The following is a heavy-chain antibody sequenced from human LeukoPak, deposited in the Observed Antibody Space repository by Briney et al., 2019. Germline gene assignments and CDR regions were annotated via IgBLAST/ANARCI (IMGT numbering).Heavy chain of an antibody. CDR3: ARDLGATNRFDY. V-gene: IGHV1-69*05. J-gene: IGHJ4*02. CDR1: GGTFSSYA. CDR2: IIPIFGTA. Sequence: ASVKVSCTASGGTFSSYAISWVRQAPGQGLEWMGGIIPIFGTANYAQKFQGRVTVTTDESTSTAYMELSSLRSEDTAVYYCARDLGATNRFDYWGQGTLVTVSS. D-gene: IGHD1-26*01.